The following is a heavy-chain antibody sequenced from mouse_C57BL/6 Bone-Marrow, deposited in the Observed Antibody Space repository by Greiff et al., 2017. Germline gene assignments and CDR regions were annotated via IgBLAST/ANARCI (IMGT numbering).Heavy chain of an antibody. CDR2: IDPENGDT. D-gene: IGHD1-1*01. V-gene: IGHV14-4*01. Sequence: VHVKQSGAELVRPGASVKLSCTASGFNIKDDYMHWVKQRPEQGLEWIGWIDPENGDTEYASKFQGKATITADTSSNTAYLQLSSLTSEDTAVYYCTTFIYYGSSFFAYWGQGTLVTVSA. CDR3: TTFIYYGSSFFAY. CDR1: GFNIKDDY. J-gene: IGHJ3*01.